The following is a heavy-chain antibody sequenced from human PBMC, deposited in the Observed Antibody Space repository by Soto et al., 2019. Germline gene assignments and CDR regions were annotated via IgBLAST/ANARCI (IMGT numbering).Heavy chain of an antibody. CDR1: GFTFSSYW. CDR3: AKDLPVARADIAVAGKGAYYYYGMDV. Sequence: PGGSLRLSCAASGFTFSSYWMHWVRQAPGKGLVWVSRINSDGSSTSYADSVKGRFTISRDNAKNTLYLQMNSLRAEDTAVYYCAKDLPVARADIAVAGKGAYYYYGMDVWGQGTTVTVSS. D-gene: IGHD6-19*01. CDR2: INSDGSST. J-gene: IGHJ6*02. V-gene: IGHV3-74*01.